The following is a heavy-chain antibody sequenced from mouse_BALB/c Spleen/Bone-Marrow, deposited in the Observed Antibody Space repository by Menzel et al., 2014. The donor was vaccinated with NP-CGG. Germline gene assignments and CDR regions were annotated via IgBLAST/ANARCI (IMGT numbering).Heavy chain of an antibody. Sequence: QVQLKESGPGLVAPSQSLSITCTVSGFSLTGYGVNWVRQPPGKGLEWLGMIWGDGSTDYNSALKSRLSISKDNSKIQVFLRMNSLQTDDTARYYCARDHYYGYFDYWGQGTTLTVSS. J-gene: IGHJ2*01. CDR1: GFSLTGYG. CDR3: ARDHYYGYFDY. CDR2: IWGDGST. D-gene: IGHD1-2*01. V-gene: IGHV2-6-7*01.